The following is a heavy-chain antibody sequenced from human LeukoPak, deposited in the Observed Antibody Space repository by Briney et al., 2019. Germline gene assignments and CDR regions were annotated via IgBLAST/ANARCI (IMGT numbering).Heavy chain of an antibody. CDR2: INPSGGST. CDR1: GYTFTSYY. V-gene: IGHV1-46*01. Sequence: GASVKVSCKASGYTFTSYYMHWVRQAPGQGLEWMGIINPSGGSTSYAQKFQGRVTMTRDTSTSTVYMELSSLRSEDTAVYYCARAEGSGSYYSQDAFDIWGQGTMVTVSS. CDR3: ARAEGSGSYYSQDAFDI. J-gene: IGHJ3*02. D-gene: IGHD3-10*01.